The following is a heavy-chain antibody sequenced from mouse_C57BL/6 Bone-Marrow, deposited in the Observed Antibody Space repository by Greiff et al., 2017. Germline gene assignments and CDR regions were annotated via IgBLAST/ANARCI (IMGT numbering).Heavy chain of an antibody. V-gene: IGHV1-64*01. CDR3: ARRGLYSNNLDY. CDR2: IHPTSGST. CDR1: GYTFTSYW. J-gene: IGHJ2*01. Sequence: QVQLQQPGAELVKPGASVKLSCKASGYTFTSYWMHWVKQRPGQGLEWIGMIHPTSGSTNYNEKFKSKATLTVDKSSSTAYMQLSSLTSEDSAVYYCARRGLYSNNLDYWGQGTTLTVSS. D-gene: IGHD2-5*01.